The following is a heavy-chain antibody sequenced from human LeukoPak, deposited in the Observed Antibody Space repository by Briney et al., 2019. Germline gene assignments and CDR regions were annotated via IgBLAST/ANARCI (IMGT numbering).Heavy chain of an antibody. V-gene: IGHV3-23*01. D-gene: IGHD2-2*01. J-gene: IGHJ4*02. CDR1: GFTFSSYA. CDR3: AHGAMYQLDY. CDR2: IIGGAGST. Sequence: VGSLRLSCAASGFTFSSYAMHWVRQAPGKGLEWVSGIIGGAGSTYYADSVKGRFTISGDNSKNTLFLQMNSLRAEDTAVYYCAHGAMYQLDYWGQGTLVTVSS.